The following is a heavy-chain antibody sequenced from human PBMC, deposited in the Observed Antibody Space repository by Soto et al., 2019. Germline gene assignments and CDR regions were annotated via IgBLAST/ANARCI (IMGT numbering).Heavy chain of an antibody. D-gene: IGHD2-2*03. V-gene: IGHV4-31*03. Sequence: QVQLQESGPGLVKPSQTLSLTCTVSGGSISSGGYYWSWIRQHPGKGLEWIGYIYYSGSTYYNPSRKSRVTISVDTPNNQFSLNLSSVTTADTAVYYCARGEAGYCSSTSCYPNWFDPGGQGTLVTVSS. CDR3: ARGEAGYCSSTSCYPNWFDP. CDR1: GGSISSGGYY. J-gene: IGHJ5*02. CDR2: IYYSGST.